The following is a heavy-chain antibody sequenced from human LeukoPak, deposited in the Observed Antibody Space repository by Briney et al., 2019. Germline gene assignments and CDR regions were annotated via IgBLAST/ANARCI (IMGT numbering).Heavy chain of an antibody. Sequence: PSETPPLTCTVSGGSISSNYWTWIRQPPGKGLEYIGYIYYTGGTNYNPSLKSRVTISVDTSKNQFSLKLSSVTAADTAVYFCGKYGGSGWVIDYWGQGTLVTVSS. J-gene: IGHJ4*02. CDR3: GKYGGSGWVIDY. CDR1: GGSISSNY. CDR2: IYYTGGT. V-gene: IGHV4-59*08. D-gene: IGHD6-19*01.